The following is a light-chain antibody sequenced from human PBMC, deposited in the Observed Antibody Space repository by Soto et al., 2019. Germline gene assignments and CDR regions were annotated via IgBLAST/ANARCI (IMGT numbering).Light chain of an antibody. CDR1: QPISNY. CDR3: QQTHAVPLT. V-gene: IGKV1-39*01. CDR2: GAS. J-gene: IGKJ5*01. Sequence: DVKMTQSPSTLSAYVGDRVTITCRASQPISNYLNWYQQKAGEAPKVLIFGASSLQTGVPSKFSGSGYGTDFTLIINNLHPDDFATYYCQQTHAVPLTFGQGTRLEIK.